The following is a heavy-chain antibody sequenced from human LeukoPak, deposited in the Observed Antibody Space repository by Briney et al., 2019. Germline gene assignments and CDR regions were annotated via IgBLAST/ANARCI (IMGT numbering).Heavy chain of an antibody. CDR2: MNPNSGNT. J-gene: IGHJ5*02. D-gene: IGHD3-22*01. Sequence: GASVKVSCKASGYTFTSYDINWVRQATGQGLEWMGWMNPNSGNTGYAQKFQGRVTMTRNTSISTAYMELSRLRSDDTAVYYCARDQDSSGYLFDPWGQGTLVTVSS. CDR1: GYTFTSYD. V-gene: IGHV1-8*01. CDR3: ARDQDSSGYLFDP.